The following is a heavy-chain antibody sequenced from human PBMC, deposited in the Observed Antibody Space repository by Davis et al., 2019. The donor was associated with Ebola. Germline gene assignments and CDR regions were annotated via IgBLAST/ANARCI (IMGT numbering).Heavy chain of an antibody. CDR2: INNNGGNT. V-gene: IGHV3-23*01. D-gene: IGHD3-22*01. CDR3: ARDFPYYYDSSGIIYYFDY. CDR1: GFTFSSYA. J-gene: IGHJ4*02. Sequence: GESLKISCAASGFTFSSYAMSWVRQAPGKGLEWVSAINNNGGNTYYADSVKGRFTISRDNAKNSLYLQMNSLRAEDTAVYYCARDFPYYYDSSGIIYYFDYWGQGTLVTVSS.